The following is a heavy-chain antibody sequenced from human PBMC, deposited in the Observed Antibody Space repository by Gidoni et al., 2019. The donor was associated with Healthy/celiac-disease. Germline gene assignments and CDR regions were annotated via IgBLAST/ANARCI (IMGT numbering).Heavy chain of an antibody. Sequence: EVQLVESGGGLVQPGGSLRLSCAASGFTFSSYEMNWVRQDPGKGLEWVSYISSSGSTIYYADSVKGRFTISRDNAKNSLYLKMNSLRAEDTAVYYCARLHCSGGSCYSGVFYYYGMDVWGQGTTVTVSS. D-gene: IGHD2-15*01. J-gene: IGHJ6*02. V-gene: IGHV3-48*03. CDR1: GFTFSSYE. CDR3: ARLHCSGGSCYSGVFYYYGMDV. CDR2: ISSSGSTI.